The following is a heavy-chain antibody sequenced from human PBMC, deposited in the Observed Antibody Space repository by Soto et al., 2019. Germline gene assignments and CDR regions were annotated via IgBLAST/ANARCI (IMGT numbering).Heavy chain of an antibody. CDR2: ISAYNGDK. CDR3: ARVRQLVVYFYYYMDV. D-gene: IGHD6-6*01. Sequence: QVQLLQSGTEVKKPGASVKVSFKASGYTFTNYGITWVRQAPGQGLEWMGWISAYNGDKHYTQRLQGRVTMTTDTSPSPAYVGMRGLSSDDTAVYYFARVRQLVVYFYYYMDVWGEGNKVAASS. CDR1: GYTFTNYG. J-gene: IGHJ6*03. V-gene: IGHV1-18*01.